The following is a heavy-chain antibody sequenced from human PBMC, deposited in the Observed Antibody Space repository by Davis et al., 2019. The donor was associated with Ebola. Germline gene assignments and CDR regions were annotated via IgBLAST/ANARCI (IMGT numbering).Heavy chain of an antibody. CDR3: ARAPGSGSYYNRVYYFDH. CDR2: INHSGST. V-gene: IGHV4-34*01. CDR1: GGSFSGYY. J-gene: IGHJ4*02. D-gene: IGHD3-10*01. Sequence: GSLRLSCAVYGGSFSGYYWSWIRQPPGKGLEWIGEINHSGSTNYNPSLKSRVTISVDTSKNQFSLKLSSVTAADTAVYYCARAPGSGSYYNRVYYFDHWGQGTLVTVSS.